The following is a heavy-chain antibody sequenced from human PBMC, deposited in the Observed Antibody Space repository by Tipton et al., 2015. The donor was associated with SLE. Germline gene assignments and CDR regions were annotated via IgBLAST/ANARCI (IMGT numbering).Heavy chain of an antibody. CDR3: ARCDTGFDF. D-gene: IGHD2-21*02. Sequence: LRLSCTVSNGSINLYYWSWIRQSPGKGLEYIGHVYYLGAPNYSPSFESRVTISVDTSKNQFSLRLSSVTAADTAVYYCARCDTGFDFWGQGTLVTVSS. CDR2: VYYLGAP. J-gene: IGHJ4*02. CDR1: NGSINLYY. V-gene: IGHV4-59*12.